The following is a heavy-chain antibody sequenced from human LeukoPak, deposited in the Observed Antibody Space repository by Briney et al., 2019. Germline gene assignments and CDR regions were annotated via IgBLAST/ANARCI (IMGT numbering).Heavy chain of an antibody. CDR2: ISGNANSP. CDR1: GFTFSDYA. D-gene: IGHD3-9*01. J-gene: IGHJ3*01. CDR3: ARGRLVTIFFRNAFAL. V-gene: IGHV3-64*01. Sequence: GGSLRFSCAASGFTFSDYAMHWVRQAPGKGLEYVSGISGNANSPYYTNSVKGRFTISRDNSKNTLYLQMGSVRPEDMAVYYCARGRLVTIFFRNAFALWGQKTMVPVSS.